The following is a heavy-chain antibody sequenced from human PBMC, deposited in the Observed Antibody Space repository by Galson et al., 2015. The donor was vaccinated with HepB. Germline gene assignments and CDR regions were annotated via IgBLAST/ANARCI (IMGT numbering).Heavy chain of an antibody. CDR3: ARRAHYDPWSGYYDNWFDP. CDR2: IDPSDSYT. CDR1: GYSSTSYW. J-gene: IGHJ5*02. V-gene: IGHV5-10-1*01. D-gene: IGHD3-3*01. Sequence: QSGAEVKKPGESLRISCKGSGYSSTSYWISWVRQMPGKGLEWMGRIDPSDSYTSYSPSFQGQVPISADKSISTAYLQWSSLKASDTAIYYRARRAHYDPWSGYYDNWFDPWSQGTLVTVSS.